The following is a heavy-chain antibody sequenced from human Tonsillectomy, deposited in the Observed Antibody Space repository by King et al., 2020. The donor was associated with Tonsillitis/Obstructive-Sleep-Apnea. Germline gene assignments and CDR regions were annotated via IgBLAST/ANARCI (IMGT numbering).Heavy chain of an antibody. V-gene: IGHV4-34*01. J-gene: IGHJ6*03. D-gene: IGHD3-3*01. CDR3: ARGRKGVVNLSFSYYYMDV. CDR1: GGSFSGYY. Sequence: VQLQQWGAGLLKPSETLSLTCAVYGGSFSGYYWSWIRQPPGKGLEWIGEINHSGSTNYNPSLKSRVTISVDTSKNQFSLKLSSVTAADTAVYYCARGRKGVVNLSFSYYYMDVWGKGTTVTVSS. CDR2: INHSGST.